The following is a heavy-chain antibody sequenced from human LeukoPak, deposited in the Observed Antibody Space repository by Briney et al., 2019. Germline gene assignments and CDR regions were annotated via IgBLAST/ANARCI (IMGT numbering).Heavy chain of an antibody. CDR3: ARRANSGSRGFDY. V-gene: IGHV4-59*08. Sequence: SETLSLTCTVPGGSISTYYWTWIRQPPGKGLEWIGYVFYTGSTSYNPSLKSRLTISVDTSKNQFSLKVSSVTAADTAVYYCARRANSGSRGFDYWGQGTLVTVSS. CDR1: GGSISTYY. J-gene: IGHJ4*02. D-gene: IGHD5-12*01. CDR2: VFYTGST.